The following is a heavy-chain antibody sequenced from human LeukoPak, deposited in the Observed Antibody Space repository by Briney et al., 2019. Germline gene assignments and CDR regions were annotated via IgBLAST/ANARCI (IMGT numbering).Heavy chain of an antibody. D-gene: IGHD5-24*01. V-gene: IGHV1-8*01. CDR3: ARDRSNVENEMWLQFGY. CDR2: MNPNSGNT. CDR1: GYTFTSYD. Sequence: ASVKVSCKASGYTFTSYDINWVRQATGQGLEWMGWMNPNSGNTGYAQKFQGRVTMTRNTSISTAYMELSSLRSEDTAVYYCARDRSNVENEMWLQFGYWGQGTLVTVSS. J-gene: IGHJ4*02.